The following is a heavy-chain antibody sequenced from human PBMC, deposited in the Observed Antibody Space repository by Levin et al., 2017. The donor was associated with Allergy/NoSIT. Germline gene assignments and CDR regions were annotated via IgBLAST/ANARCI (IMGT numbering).Heavy chain of an antibody. D-gene: IGHD4-17*01. V-gene: IGHV3-23*01. J-gene: IGHJ4*02. CDR1: GITFSSYA. CDR2: ISDSGSRT. CDR3: SNGNYGEFILKG. Sequence: GGSLRLSCAASGITFSSYAMSWVRQAPGKGPEWVSAISDSGSRTYYRSSVKGRFTISRANSKSTLYLQRNSLRAEDTAVYYCSNGNYGEFILKGWGQGTLVTVSS.